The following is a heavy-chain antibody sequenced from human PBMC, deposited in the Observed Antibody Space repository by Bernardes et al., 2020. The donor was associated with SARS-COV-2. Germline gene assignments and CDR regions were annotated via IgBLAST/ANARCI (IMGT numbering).Heavy chain of an antibody. V-gene: IGHV3-9*01. D-gene: IGHD3-22*01. CDR2: ISWTSGSI. Sequence: GGSLRLSCAASGFTFDDYAMHWVRQAPGKGLEWVSGISWTSGSIGYADSVKGRFTISRDNAKNSLYLQMKSLRAEDTALYYCAKDRAYDSKGEGLDYWGQGTLVTVSS. CDR3: AKDRAYDSKGEGLDY. CDR1: GFTFDDYA. J-gene: IGHJ4*02.